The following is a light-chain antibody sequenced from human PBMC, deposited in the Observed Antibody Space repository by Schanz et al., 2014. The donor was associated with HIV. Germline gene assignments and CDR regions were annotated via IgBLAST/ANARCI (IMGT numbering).Light chain of an antibody. CDR1: QSIGSN. V-gene: IGKV3-15*01. CDR3: QQYNNWPPRIT. J-gene: IGKJ4*01. Sequence: EMVMTQSPATLSASPGERATLSCRASQSIGSNLAWYQQKPGQAPRLLIYGASSRATGIPARFSGRKSGTEFTLTISSLQSEDFAVYYCQQYNNWPPRITFGGGTKVEIK. CDR2: GAS.